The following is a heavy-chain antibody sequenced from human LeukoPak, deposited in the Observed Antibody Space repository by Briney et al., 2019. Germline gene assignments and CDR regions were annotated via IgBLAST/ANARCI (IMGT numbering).Heavy chain of an antibody. J-gene: IGHJ4*02. CDR1: GYSFTSYW. D-gene: IGHD6-19*01. Sequence: HGESLKISCKGSGYSFTSYWITWVRQMPGKGLEWMGTIDPSDSYTNYSPSFQGHVTISADKSISTAYLQWSSLKASDSAMYYCARSASGWGFDDWGQGTLVAVSS. CDR3: ARSASGWGFDD. V-gene: IGHV5-10-1*01. CDR2: IDPSDSYT.